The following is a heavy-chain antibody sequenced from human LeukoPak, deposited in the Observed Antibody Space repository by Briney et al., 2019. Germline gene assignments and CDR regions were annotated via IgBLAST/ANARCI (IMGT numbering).Heavy chain of an antibody. CDR2: IYYSGST. J-gene: IGHJ4*02. V-gene: IGHV4-59*02. CDR3: ARAVGGRYGDTDY. CDR1: GGSVSSYY. D-gene: IGHD4-17*01. Sequence: SETLSLTCTVSGGSVSSYYWSWIRQPPGKGLEWIGYIYYSGSTNYNPSLKSRVTISVDTSKNQFSLKLSSETAADTAVYYCARAVGGRYGDTDYWGQGTLVTVSS.